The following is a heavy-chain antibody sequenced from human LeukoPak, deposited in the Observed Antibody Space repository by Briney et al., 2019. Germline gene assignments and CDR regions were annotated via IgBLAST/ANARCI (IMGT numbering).Heavy chain of an antibody. D-gene: IGHD6-19*01. J-gene: IGHJ5*02. V-gene: IGHV1-2*02. CDR1: GYTFTGYY. Sequence: ASVKVSCKASGYTFTGYYMHWVRQAPGRGLEWMGWINPNSGGTNYAQKFQGRVTMTRDTSISTAYMELSRLRSDDTAVYYCARPKVAGQNWFDLWGQGTLVTVSS. CDR2: INPNSGGT. CDR3: ARPKVAGQNWFDL.